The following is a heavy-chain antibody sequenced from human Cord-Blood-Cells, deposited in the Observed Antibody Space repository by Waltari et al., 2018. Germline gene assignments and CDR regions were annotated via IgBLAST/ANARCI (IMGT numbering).Heavy chain of an antibody. D-gene: IGHD6-13*01. CDR3: ARDSAGRPDY. Sequence: QVQLVESGGGVVQPGRSLRLPCAASGFTFSSYAMHWVRQAPGKGLEWVAVISSDGSNKYYADSVKGRFTISRDNSKNTLYLQMNSLRAEDTAVYYCARDSAGRPDYWGQGTLVTVSS. V-gene: IGHV3-30*04. CDR2: ISSDGSNK. CDR1: GFTFSSYA. J-gene: IGHJ4*02.